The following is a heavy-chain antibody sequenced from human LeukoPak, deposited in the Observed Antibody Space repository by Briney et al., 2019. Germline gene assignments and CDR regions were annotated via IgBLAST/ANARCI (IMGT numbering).Heavy chain of an antibody. CDR3: ATPGYCSGGSCYSDAFDI. D-gene: IGHD2-15*01. CDR1: GGTFSSYA. J-gene: IGHJ3*02. CDR2: IIPIFGTA. Sequence: SVKVSCKASGGTFSSYAISWVRQAPGQGLEWMGRIIPIFGTANYAQKFQGRVTITTDESTSTAYIELSSLRSEDTAVYYCATPGYCSGGSCYSDAFDIWGQGTMVTVSS. V-gene: IGHV1-69*05.